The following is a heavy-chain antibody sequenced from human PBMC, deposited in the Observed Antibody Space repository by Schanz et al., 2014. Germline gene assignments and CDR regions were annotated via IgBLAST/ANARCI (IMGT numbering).Heavy chain of an antibody. CDR3: ARGYSSSMDV. Sequence: QVQLVESGGGVVQPGRSLRLSCAASGFTFSSYAVHWVRQAPGKGLEWVALISYDGSNKHYADSVKGRFTISRDNSKNTLYLQMNSLRAEDTAVYYCARGYSSSMDVWGQGTTVTVSS. CDR2: ISYDGSNK. D-gene: IGHD6-6*01. CDR1: GFTFSSYA. V-gene: IGHV3-30*14. J-gene: IGHJ6*02.